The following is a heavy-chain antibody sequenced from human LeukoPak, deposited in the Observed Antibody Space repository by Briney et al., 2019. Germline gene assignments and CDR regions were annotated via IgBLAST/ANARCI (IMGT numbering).Heavy chain of an antibody. Sequence: PSETLSLTCSVSGGSISSGDYYWSWIRQPPGKGLEWIGYIYYSGSTYYNPSLKSRVTISVDTSKNQFSLKLSSVTAADTAVYYCARVEPGPTWHFDLWGRGTLVTVSS. J-gene: IGHJ2*01. CDR3: ARVEPGPTWHFDL. V-gene: IGHV4-30-4*08. CDR2: IYYSGST. CDR1: GGSISSGDYY. D-gene: IGHD1-7*01.